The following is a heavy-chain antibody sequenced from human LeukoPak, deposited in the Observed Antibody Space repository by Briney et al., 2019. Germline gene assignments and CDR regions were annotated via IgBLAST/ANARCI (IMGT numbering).Heavy chain of an antibody. Sequence: GGSLRLSCAASGFTFSSYSMNWVRQAPGKGLEWVSSISSSSSYIYYADSVKGRFTISRDNAKNSLYLQMNSLRVEDTAVYYCAKAPVTTCRGAFCYPFDYWGLGTLVTVSS. CDR3: AKAPVTTCRGAFCYPFDY. CDR2: ISSSSSYI. CDR1: GFTFSSYS. J-gene: IGHJ4*02. D-gene: IGHD2-15*01. V-gene: IGHV3-21*01.